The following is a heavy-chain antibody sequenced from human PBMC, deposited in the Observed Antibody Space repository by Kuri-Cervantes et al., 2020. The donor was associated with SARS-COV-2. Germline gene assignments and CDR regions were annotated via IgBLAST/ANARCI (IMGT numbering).Heavy chain of an antibody. J-gene: IGHJ5*02. V-gene: IGHV2-70*04. D-gene: IGHD7-27*01. CDR1: GVSLSSSGVR. Sequence: SGPTLVKPTQTLTLTCTFSGVSLSSSGVRVSWIRQPPGKALEWLARIDWDDEKFYTTSLRTRLTISKDTSKNQVVLTMTNMDPVDTATYYCARIHNELGIFWFDPWGQGTLVTVSS. CDR2: IDWDDEK. CDR3: ARIHNELGIFWFDP.